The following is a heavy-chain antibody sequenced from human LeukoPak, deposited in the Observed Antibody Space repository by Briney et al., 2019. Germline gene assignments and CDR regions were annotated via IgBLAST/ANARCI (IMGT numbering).Heavy chain of an antibody. D-gene: IGHD5-12*01. CDR2: INHSGST. V-gene: IGHV4-34*01. CDR1: GGSFSGYY. CDR3: ARGWWLPRPFDY. J-gene: IGHJ4*02. Sequence: SETLSLTCAVYGGSFSGYYWSWIRQPPGKGLEWIGEINHSGSTNYNPSLKSRVTISVDTSKNQFSLKLSSVTAADTAVYYCARGWWLPRPFDYWGQGTLVTVSS.